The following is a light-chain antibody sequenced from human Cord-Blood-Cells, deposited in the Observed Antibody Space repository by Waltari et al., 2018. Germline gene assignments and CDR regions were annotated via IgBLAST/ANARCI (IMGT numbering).Light chain of an antibody. CDR2: EVS. V-gene: IGLV2-14*01. Sequence: QSALTQPASVSGPPGQSNPISCTGTSSDVGGYNYVSWYQQHPSKAPKLMIYEVSNGPAGVSNRFSGSKSGNTASLTISGLQAEEEADYYCSSYTSSSTLVFGTGTNVTVL. J-gene: IGLJ1*01. CDR3: SSYTSSSTLV. CDR1: SSDVGGYNY.